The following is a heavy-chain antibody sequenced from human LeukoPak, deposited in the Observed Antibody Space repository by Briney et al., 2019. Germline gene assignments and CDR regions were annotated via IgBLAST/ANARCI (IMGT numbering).Heavy chain of an antibody. J-gene: IGHJ4*02. D-gene: IGHD2-2*01. CDR1: GYTFTSYG. Sequence: ASVKVSCKASGYTFTSYGIRWVRQAPGQGLEWMGWISAYNGSTNYAQKLQGRVTMTTDTSTSTAYMELRSLRSDDTAVYYCARVCSSTSCYSIADYWGQGTLVTVSS. CDR2: ISAYNGST. V-gene: IGHV1-18*01. CDR3: ARVCSSTSCYSIADY.